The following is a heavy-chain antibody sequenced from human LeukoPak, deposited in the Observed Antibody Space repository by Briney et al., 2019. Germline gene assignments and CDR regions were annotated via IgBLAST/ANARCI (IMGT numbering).Heavy chain of an antibody. CDR2: IYHSGSI. J-gene: IGHJ4*02. CDR1: GYSISSAYY. Sequence: SETLSLTCTVSGYSISSAYYRGWIRQPPGKGLDWIGSIYHSGSIYYNPSLKSRVTISVDTSKNQFSLKLSSVTAADTAVYYCARDPGSSSGQTRFDYWGQGTLVTVSS. V-gene: IGHV4-38-2*02. CDR3: ARDPGSSSGQTRFDY. D-gene: IGHD6-19*01.